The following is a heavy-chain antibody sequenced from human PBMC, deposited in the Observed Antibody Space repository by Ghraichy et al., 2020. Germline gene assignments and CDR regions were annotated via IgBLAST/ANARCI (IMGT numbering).Heavy chain of an antibody. D-gene: IGHD3-3*01. J-gene: IGHJ4*02. CDR1: GFTFSNYN. V-gene: IGHV3-48*02. CDR2: ISTSSSTI. Sequence: GGSLRLSCAASGFTFSNYNMNWVRQAPGKGLEWVSYISTSSSTIYYADSVKGRFTISRDNAKNSLYLQMNSLRDEDTAVYYCARDQMAFWSGYYDYWGQGTLVTVSS. CDR3: ARDQMAFWSGYYDY.